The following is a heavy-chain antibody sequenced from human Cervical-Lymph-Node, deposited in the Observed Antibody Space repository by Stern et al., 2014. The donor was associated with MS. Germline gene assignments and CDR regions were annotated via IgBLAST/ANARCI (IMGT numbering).Heavy chain of an antibody. V-gene: IGHV1-69*14. Sequence: QVQLVQSGAEVKKPGSSVKVSCKASGGTFSIYAISWVRQAPGQGLEWMGGIIPTFGTANYAQQVQGRVTIHADKSTTTAYMELSSLRSEDTAVYYCARDIAVAGTWGSAFDIWGQGTMVTVSS. D-gene: IGHD6-19*01. CDR2: IIPTFGTA. J-gene: IGHJ3*02. CDR3: ARDIAVAGTWGSAFDI. CDR1: GGTFSIYA.